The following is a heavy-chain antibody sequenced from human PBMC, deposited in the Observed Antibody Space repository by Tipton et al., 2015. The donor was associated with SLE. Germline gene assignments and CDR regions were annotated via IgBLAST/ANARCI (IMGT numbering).Heavy chain of an antibody. V-gene: IGHV4-61*02. CDR2: MYVDGAA. Sequence: TLSLTCTVSGDSFSSAAYHWNWVRQPAGKGLEWIGRMYVDGAANYNPPLKSRVTISLDKSKNQFSLRLTSMTAADTAVYYCARGNDYIWGFDYWGQGTLVTVSS. J-gene: IGHJ4*02. D-gene: IGHD3-16*01. CDR3: ARGNDYIWGFDY. CDR1: GDSFSSAAYH.